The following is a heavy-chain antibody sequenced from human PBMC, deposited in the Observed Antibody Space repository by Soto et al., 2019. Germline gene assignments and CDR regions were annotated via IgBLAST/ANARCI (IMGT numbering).Heavy chain of an antibody. CDR1: GVSLTSCNW. Sequence: SETLSVTCAVSGVSLTSCNWWTWVRQSPQRGLEYIGEIFHDGTANYYPSFERRVAMSVDTSRNQFSLKLTSVTAADTAVYFCARLVYDTRPNYMYFDFWGPGTMVTVSS. CDR2: IFHDGTA. J-gene: IGHJ4*02. V-gene: IGHV4-4*02. CDR3: ARLVYDTRPNYMYFDF. D-gene: IGHD6-6*01.